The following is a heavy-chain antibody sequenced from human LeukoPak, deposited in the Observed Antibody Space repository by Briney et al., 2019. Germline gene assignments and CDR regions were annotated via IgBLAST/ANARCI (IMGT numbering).Heavy chain of an antibody. CDR2: ISRSGSTI. CDR1: GLTFSDYY. D-gene: IGHD2-15*01. V-gene: IGHV3-11*01. Sequence: GGSLRLSCAASGLTFSDYYMSWIRQAPGKGLEWVSFISRSGSTIYYADSMKGRFTISRDNAKNSVYLQMNSLRAEDTAVYYCARGLGYCSGGSCPRRAFDISGQGTVVTVSS. CDR3: ARGLGYCSGGSCPRRAFDI. J-gene: IGHJ3*02.